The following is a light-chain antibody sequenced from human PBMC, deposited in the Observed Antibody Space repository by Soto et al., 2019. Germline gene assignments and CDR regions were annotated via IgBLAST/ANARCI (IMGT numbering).Light chain of an antibody. CDR2: DVS. Sequence: QAASVSGSPGQSITISCTGTSSDVGGYNYVSWYQQHPGKAPKLMIYDVSNRPSGVSNRFSGSKSGNTASLTISGLQAEDEADYYCSSYTITSTVVFGGGTKLTVL. CDR1: SSDVGGYNY. J-gene: IGLJ2*01. CDR3: SSYTITSTVV. V-gene: IGLV2-14*01.